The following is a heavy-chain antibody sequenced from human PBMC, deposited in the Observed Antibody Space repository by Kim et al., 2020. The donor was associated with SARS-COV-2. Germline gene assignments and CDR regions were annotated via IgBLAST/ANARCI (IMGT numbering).Heavy chain of an antibody. J-gene: IGHJ5*02. CDR2: IRSKAYGGTT. V-gene: IGHV3-49*03. D-gene: IGHD6-19*01. CDR1: GFTFGDYA. Sequence: GGSLRLSCTASGFTFGDYAMSWFRQAPGKGLEWVGFIRSKAYGGTTEYAASVKGRFTISRDDSKSIAYLQMNSLKTEDTAVYYCTRGSSGWYPHRFDPWGQGTLVTVSS. CDR3: TRGSSGWYPHRFDP.